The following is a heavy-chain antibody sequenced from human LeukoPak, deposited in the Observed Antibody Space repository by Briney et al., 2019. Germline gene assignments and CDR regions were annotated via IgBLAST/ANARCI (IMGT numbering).Heavy chain of an antibody. Sequence: PSETLSLTCTVSGGSSRSSSYYGGWIRHPPRTVLGWIAPLFYNGAHQYNPSLRRRVTISVDTSKNQFSLKLTSVTAADTAVYYCAIEGRESSYGLGRKTDYWGQGTLVTVSS. D-gene: IGHD5-18*01. J-gene: IGHJ4*02. V-gene: IGHV4-39*01. CDR2: LFYNGAH. CDR3: AIEGRESSYGLGRKTDY. CDR1: GGSSRSSSYY.